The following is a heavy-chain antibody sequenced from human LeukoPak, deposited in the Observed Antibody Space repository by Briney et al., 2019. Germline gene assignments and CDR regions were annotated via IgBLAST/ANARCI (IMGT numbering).Heavy chain of an antibody. Sequence: GGSLRLSCAASGFTFSSYAMSWVRQAPGKGLEWVSIIFSGGSTYYADSVKGRFTISRDNSRNTLYLQMSSLRAEDTAMYYCVRDRGSGSYGYFQNWGQGTLVTVSS. V-gene: IGHV3-53*01. CDR2: IFSGGST. CDR3: VRDRGSGSYGYFQN. D-gene: IGHD3-10*01. CDR1: GFTFSSYA. J-gene: IGHJ1*01.